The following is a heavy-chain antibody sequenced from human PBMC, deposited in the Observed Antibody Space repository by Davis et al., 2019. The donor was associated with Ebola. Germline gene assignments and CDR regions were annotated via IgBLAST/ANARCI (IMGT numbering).Heavy chain of an antibody. Sequence: GESLKISCAASGFTFSDYAMAWVRQAPGKGLEWVSAIGGSDDSTYYADSVKGRFSISRDNYKDTLYLEINSLRAEDTAVYHCAKDMRSAVPGTPDYWGPGTRVTVSS. CDR2: IGGSDDST. CDR3: AKDMRSAVPGTPDY. V-gene: IGHV3-23*01. D-gene: IGHD6-19*01. J-gene: IGHJ4*02. CDR1: GFTFSDYA.